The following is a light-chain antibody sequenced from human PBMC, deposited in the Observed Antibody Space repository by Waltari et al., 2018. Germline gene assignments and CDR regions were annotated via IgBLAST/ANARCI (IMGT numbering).Light chain of an antibody. CDR2: RAS. V-gene: IGKV1-27*01. Sequence: QMTQSPSSLSASLGSRVTISCRASQDITHYLAWYQQKPGNTPQLLIYRASTLQSGVPSRFSGSGSGTHFSLTIDGLQPEDAATYFCLKYNSAPRAFGQGTRVEIK. J-gene: IGKJ1*01. CDR3: LKYNSAPRA. CDR1: QDITHY.